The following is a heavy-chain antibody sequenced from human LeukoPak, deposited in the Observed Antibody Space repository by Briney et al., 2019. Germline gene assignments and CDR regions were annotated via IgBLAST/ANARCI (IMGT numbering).Heavy chain of an antibody. Sequence: PGGSLRLSCAASGFTFSNAWMSWVRQAPGKGLEWVGRIKSKTDGGTTDYAAPVKGRFTISRDDSKNTLYLQMNSLKTEDTAVYYCATSSYGELLYYSYYYMDVWGKGTTVTVSS. D-gene: IGHD4-17*01. CDR3: ATSSYGELLYYSYYYMDV. CDR2: IKSKTDGGTT. V-gene: IGHV3-15*01. J-gene: IGHJ6*03. CDR1: GFTFSNAW.